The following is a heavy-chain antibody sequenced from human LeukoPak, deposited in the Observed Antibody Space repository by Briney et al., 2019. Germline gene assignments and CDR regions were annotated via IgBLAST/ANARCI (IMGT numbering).Heavy chain of an antibody. Sequence: KPSETLSLTCTVSGGSISGHYWTWIRQPPGKGLEWIGQIHYSGKADYNPSLKTRIDISVDMSKNQMSLKVNSVTAADTAVYYCARFGVDYGMDVWGQGTAVTVS. V-gene: IGHV4-59*11. CDR3: ARFGVDYGMDV. D-gene: IGHD3-16*01. J-gene: IGHJ6*02. CDR2: IHYSGKA. CDR1: GGSISGHY.